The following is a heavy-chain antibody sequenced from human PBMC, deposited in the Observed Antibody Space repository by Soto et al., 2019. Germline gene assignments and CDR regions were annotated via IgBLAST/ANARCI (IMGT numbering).Heavy chain of an antibody. CDR2: IPQDGSDG. D-gene: IGHD2-21*02. J-gene: IGHJ6*02. CDR3: ARDHLILPAHDFFYGSDV. Sequence: DVQLKESGGGLVQPGQSLRLSCEVSGFTLSMYSMTWVRQAPGKGLEWEAKIPQDGSDGHYLDSVKGRFTISRDNAKNSVYLQMNSLRADDTAVYYCARDHLILPAHDFFYGSDVWGQGAKVTVSS. V-gene: IGHV3-7*03. CDR1: GFTLSMYS.